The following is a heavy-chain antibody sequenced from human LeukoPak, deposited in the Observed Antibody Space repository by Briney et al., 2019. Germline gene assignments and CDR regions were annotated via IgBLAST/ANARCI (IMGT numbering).Heavy chain of an antibody. CDR1: DFALRIYW. J-gene: IGHJ6*02. V-gene: IGHV3-23*01. CDR3: AKGAAPNGYYYYGMDV. CDR2: ISGSGGST. Sequence: GGSLRLSCAASDFALRIYWMSWVRQAPGKGLEWVSAISGSGGSTYYADSVKGRFTISRDNSKNTLYLQMNSLRAEDTAVYYCAKGAAPNGYYYYGMDVWGQGTTVTVSS. D-gene: IGHD1-1*01.